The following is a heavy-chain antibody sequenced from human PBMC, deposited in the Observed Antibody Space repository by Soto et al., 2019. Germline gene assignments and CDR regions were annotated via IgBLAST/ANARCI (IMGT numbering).Heavy chain of an antibody. Sequence: PGRSLRLSCAASGFTFSSYAMSWVRQAPGKGLEWVSAISGSGGSTYYADSVKGRFTISRDNSKNTLYLQMNSLRAEDTAVYYCAKGSGVGYCSSTSCSRFAFDIWGQGTMVTASS. J-gene: IGHJ3*02. D-gene: IGHD2-2*01. CDR2: ISGSGGST. CDR1: GFTFSSYA. CDR3: AKGSGVGYCSSTSCSRFAFDI. V-gene: IGHV3-23*01.